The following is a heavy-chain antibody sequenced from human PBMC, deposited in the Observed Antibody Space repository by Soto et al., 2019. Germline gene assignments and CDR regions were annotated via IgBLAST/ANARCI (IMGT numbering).Heavy chain of an antibody. D-gene: IGHD6-19*01. CDR1: GFTFGYW. CDR3: ASWGATVDRYYGLDV. Sequence: EVQLVESGGGLVQPGGSLRLSCAASGFTFGYWRSLGRQAQGQGLEWVANIKQDGSETYYGDSVKGRFTISRDNAKNSLYLQMYRLGAEDTAVYYCASWGATVDRYYGLDVWGQGTTVTVSS. J-gene: IGHJ6*02. V-gene: IGHV3-7*01. CDR2: IKQDGSET.